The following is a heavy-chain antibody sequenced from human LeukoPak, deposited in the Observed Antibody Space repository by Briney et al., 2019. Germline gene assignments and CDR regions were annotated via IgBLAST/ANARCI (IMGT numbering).Heavy chain of an antibody. CDR2: INHSGST. J-gene: IGHJ6*02. CDR3: ASTGTTFFGYGMDV. D-gene: IGHD1-7*01. CDR1: GGSFSGYY. Sequence: SETLSLTCAVYGGSFSGYYWSWIRQPPGKGLEWIGEINHSGSTNYNPSLKSRVTISVDTSKNQFSLKLSSVTAADTAVYYCASTGTTFFGYGMDVWGQGTTVTVSS. V-gene: IGHV4-34*01.